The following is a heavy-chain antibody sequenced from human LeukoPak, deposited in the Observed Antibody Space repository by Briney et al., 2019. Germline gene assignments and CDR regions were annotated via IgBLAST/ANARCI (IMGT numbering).Heavy chain of an antibody. CDR1: GFTVSRNY. J-gene: IGHJ4*02. V-gene: IGHV3-53*01. D-gene: IGHD3-10*01. CDR3: ARDRDYGSGYFDY. CDR2: IYSGGST. Sequence: PGGSLRLSCAASGFTVSRNYMSWVRQAPGKGLEWVSVIYSGGSTYYADSVKGRFTISRDKSKNTLYLQMKSLRAEDTAVYYCARDRDYGSGYFDYWGQGTLVTVSS.